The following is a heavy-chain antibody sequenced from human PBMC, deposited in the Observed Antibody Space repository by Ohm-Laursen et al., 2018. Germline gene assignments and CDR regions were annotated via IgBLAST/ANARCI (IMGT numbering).Heavy chain of an antibody. Sequence: RSLRLSCTASGLTFSNYGLSWVRQAPGKGLEWVAVISYDGSNKYYADSVKGRFTISRDNSKNTLYLQMNSLRAEDTAVYYCAKTWLFRGYDYYFDYWGQGTLVTVSS. J-gene: IGHJ4*02. D-gene: IGHD5-12*01. CDR1: GLTFSNYG. V-gene: IGHV3-30*18. CDR3: AKTWLFRGYDYYFDY. CDR2: ISYDGSNK.